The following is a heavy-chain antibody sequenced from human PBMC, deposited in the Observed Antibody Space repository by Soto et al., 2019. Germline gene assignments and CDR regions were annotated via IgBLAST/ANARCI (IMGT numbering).Heavy chain of an antibody. V-gene: IGHV3-21*01. CDR1: GFIFSDYT. J-gene: IGHJ5*02. Sequence: GGSLRLSCAGSGFIFSDYTMNWVRQAPGKGLEWVSSISRGSDYIFYADTVKGRFTISRDNARNSLYLQMSSLRAEDTAVYYCAKDSGCVNNACAYDPWGQGTLVTGSS. CDR2: ISRGSDYI. D-gene: IGHD1-20*01. CDR3: AKDSGCVNNACAYDP.